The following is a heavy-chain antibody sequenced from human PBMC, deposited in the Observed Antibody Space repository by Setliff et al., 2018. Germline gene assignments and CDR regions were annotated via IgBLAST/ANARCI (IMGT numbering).Heavy chain of an antibody. CDR3: ARQSGSGSSPYFDF. Sequence: SETLSLTCAVSGHSIDSDSYWGWIRQSPGKGLEWIGSFYRTANTYYNPAVRSRVTISPDTSKNQFSLKLTSVTAADTAVYYCARQSGSGSSPYFDFWGQGTLVTVSS. CDR1: GHSIDSDSY. J-gene: IGHJ4*02. D-gene: IGHD3-10*01. CDR2: FYRTANT. V-gene: IGHV4-38-2*01.